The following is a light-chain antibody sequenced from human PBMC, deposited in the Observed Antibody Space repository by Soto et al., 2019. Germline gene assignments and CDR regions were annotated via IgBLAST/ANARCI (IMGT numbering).Light chain of an antibody. V-gene: IGKV1-5*03. CDR2: MAS. CDR1: QSISYW. CDR3: QQYSRQAT. J-gene: IGKJ1*01. Sequence: SQLTQSPSALSASVGDRVTITCRASQSISYWLAWYQQKPGKAPKPLIYMASSLESGVPPRFSGSGGGTEFTLTISSLQPDDFATYYCQQYSRQATFGQGTKVDIK.